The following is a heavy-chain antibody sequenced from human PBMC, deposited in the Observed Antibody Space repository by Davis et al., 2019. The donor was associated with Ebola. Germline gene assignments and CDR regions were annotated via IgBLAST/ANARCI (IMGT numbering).Heavy chain of an antibody. D-gene: IGHD6-13*01. Sequence: ASVKVSCKASGYTFTSHDINWVRKASGQRHEWMGWMNPNTGNTGLEQKFQGRLTMTRDTSISTAYMELSSLRSEDTAVYYCARDPGAAAGTGEVDYWGQGTLVTVSS. CDR2: MNPNTGNT. CDR1: GYTFTSHD. V-gene: IGHV1-8*01. J-gene: IGHJ4*02. CDR3: ARDPGAAAGTGEVDY.